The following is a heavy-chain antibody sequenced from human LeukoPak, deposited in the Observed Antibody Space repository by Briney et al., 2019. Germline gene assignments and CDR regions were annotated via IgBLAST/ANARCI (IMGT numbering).Heavy chain of an antibody. Sequence: PGGSLRLSRAASGFTFRSYAMSWVRQAPGKGLEWVSSVSGSGTSTYYADSVKGRFTISRDNSKNTLYLQMNSLRAEDTAVYYCAKGRAATGTGGRYFDFWGQGTLVTVSS. V-gene: IGHV3-23*01. J-gene: IGHJ4*02. CDR3: AKGRAATGTGGRYFDF. D-gene: IGHD6-13*01. CDR1: GFTFRSYA. CDR2: VSGSGTST.